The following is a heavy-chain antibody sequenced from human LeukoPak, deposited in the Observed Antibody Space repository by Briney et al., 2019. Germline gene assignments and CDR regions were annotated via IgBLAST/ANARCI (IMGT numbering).Heavy chain of an antibody. CDR2: ISYDGSNK. V-gene: IGHV3-30-3*01. CDR3: ARSSGFLYFDY. CDR1: GFTFSSYA. J-gene: IGHJ4*02. Sequence: PGGSLRLSCAASGFTFSSYAIHWVRQAPGKGLEWVAVISYDGSNKYYADSVKGRFTISRDNSKNTLYLQMNSLRAEDTAVYYCARSSGFLYFDYWGQGTLVTVSS. D-gene: IGHD6-19*01.